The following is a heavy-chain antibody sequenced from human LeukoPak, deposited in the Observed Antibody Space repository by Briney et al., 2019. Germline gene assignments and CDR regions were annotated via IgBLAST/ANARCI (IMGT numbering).Heavy chain of an antibody. J-gene: IGHJ5*02. CDR1: GYTFTSYG. Sequence: ASVKVSCKASGYTFTSYGISWVRQAPGQGLEWMGWISAYNGNTNYAQKLQGRVTMTTDTPTSTAYMELRSLRSDDTAVYYCARDRWELHVNWFDPWGQGTLVTVSS. V-gene: IGHV1-18*01. CDR3: ARDRWELHVNWFDP. D-gene: IGHD1-26*01. CDR2: ISAYNGNT.